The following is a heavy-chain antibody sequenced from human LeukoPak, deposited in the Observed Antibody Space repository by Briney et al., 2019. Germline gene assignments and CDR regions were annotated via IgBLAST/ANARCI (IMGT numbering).Heavy chain of an antibody. CDR1: GGSISSSSYY. J-gene: IGHJ6*03. CDR3: ARQSIAARGYYYYMDV. CDR2: IYYSGST. Sequence: SETLSLTCTVSGGSISSSSYYWGWIRQPPGKGLEWIGSIYYSGSTYYTPSLKSRVTISVDTSKNQFSLKLSSVTAADTAAYYCARQSIAARGYYYYMDVWGKGTTVTVSS. V-gene: IGHV4-39*01. D-gene: IGHD6-6*01.